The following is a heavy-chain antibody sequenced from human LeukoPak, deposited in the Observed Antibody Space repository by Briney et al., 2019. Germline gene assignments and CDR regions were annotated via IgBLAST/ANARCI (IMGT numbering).Heavy chain of an antibody. D-gene: IGHD2-8*02. CDR3: ARASPPGYCTGGVCSAAFDI. CDR2: IIPIFGTA. CDR1: GGTFSSYA. Sequence: ASVKVSCKASGGTFSSYAISWVRQAPGQGLEWMGGIIPIFGTANYAQKFQGRVTITADESTSTAYMELSSLRSEDTAVYHCARASPPGYCTGGVCSAAFDIWGQGTMVTVSS. J-gene: IGHJ3*02. V-gene: IGHV1-69*13.